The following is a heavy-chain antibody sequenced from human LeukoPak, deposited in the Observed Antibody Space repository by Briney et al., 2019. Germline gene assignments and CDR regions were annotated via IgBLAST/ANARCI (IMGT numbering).Heavy chain of an antibody. CDR1: GYTFTGYY. V-gene: IGHV1-2*02. Sequence: ASVKASCKASGYTFTGYYMHWVRQAPGQGLEWMGWINPNSGGTNYAQKFQGRVTMTRDTSISTAYMELSRLRSDDTAVYYCARDLPGIAVAGSAEYFQHWGQGTLVTVSS. J-gene: IGHJ1*01. CDR3: ARDLPGIAVAGSAEYFQH. D-gene: IGHD6-19*01. CDR2: INPNSGGT.